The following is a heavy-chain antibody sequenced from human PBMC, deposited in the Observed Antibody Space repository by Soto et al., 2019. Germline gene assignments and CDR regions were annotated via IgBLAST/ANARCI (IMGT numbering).Heavy chain of an antibody. Sequence: QVQLVESGGGGVQPGRSLRLSCVASGFTFSRYGMHWVRQAPGKGLEWVAVIWDDGSEKYDADSVKGRFSISRDNSKNTLYLQMNSLRAEDTAVYYCAREKWGVEATTRYYGMDVWGQGTTVTVSS. J-gene: IGHJ6*02. CDR1: GFTFSRYG. CDR2: IWDDGSEK. D-gene: IGHD1-26*01. V-gene: IGHV3-33*01. CDR3: AREKWGVEATTRYYGMDV.